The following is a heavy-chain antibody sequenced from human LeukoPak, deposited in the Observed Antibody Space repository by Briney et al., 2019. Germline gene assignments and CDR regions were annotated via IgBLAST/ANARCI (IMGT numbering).Heavy chain of an antibody. D-gene: IGHD2-2*01. CDR2: IIPIFGIA. V-gene: IGHV1-69*04. J-gene: IGHJ4*02. Sequence: SVRVSCKASGGTFSSYAISWVRQAPGQGLEWRGRIIPIFGIANYAQKFQGRVTITADKSTSTAYMELSSLRSEDTAVYYCARGEVVVPAAIGPFDYWGQGTLVTVSS. CDR1: GGTFSSYA. CDR3: ARGEVVVPAAIGPFDY.